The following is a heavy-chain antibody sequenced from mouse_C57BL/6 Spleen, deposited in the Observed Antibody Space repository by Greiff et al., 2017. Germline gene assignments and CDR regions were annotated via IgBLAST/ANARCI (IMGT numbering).Heavy chain of an antibody. CDR2: ISSGSSTI. D-gene: IGHD3-2*02. CDR3: ARLAQATY. J-gene: IGHJ3*01. V-gene: IGHV5-17*01. Sequence: DVQLQESGGGLVKPGGSLKLSCAASGFTFSDYGLHWVRQAPETGLEWVAYISSGSSTIYYADTVKGRFTISRDNAKNTLLRQMTSLRSEDTAMYYCARLAQATYWGQGTLVTVSA. CDR1: GFTFSDYG.